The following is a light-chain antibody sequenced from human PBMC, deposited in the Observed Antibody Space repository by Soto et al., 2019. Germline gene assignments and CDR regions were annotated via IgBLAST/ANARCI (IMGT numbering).Light chain of an antibody. CDR1: QGISNH. Sequence: DIQLTQSPSSLSASIGDRVTITCRASQGISNHLAWYQQKPGKLPNLLIYAASTLYSGVPSRFSGSGSGTDFTLTISSLQPEDFATYYCQKYDSAPRTLGQGTKVDIK. CDR3: QKYDSAPRT. J-gene: IGKJ1*01. V-gene: IGKV1-27*01. CDR2: AAS.